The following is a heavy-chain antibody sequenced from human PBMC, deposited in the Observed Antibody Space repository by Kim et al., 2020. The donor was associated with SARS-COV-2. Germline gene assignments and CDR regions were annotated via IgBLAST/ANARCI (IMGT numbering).Heavy chain of an antibody. Sequence: SVKVSCKASGFTFTSSAVQWVRQARGQRLEWIGWIVVGSGNTNYAQKFQERVTITRDMSTSTAYMELSSLRSEDTAVYYCAAGLAAAPLAYYYGMDVWGQGTTVTVSS. D-gene: IGHD6-13*01. J-gene: IGHJ6*02. V-gene: IGHV1-58*01. CDR3: AAGLAAAPLAYYYGMDV. CDR2: IVVGSGNT. CDR1: GFTFTSSA.